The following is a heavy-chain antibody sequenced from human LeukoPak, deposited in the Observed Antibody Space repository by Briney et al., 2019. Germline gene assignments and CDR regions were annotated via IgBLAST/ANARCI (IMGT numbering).Heavy chain of an antibody. CDR1: GFTFDNFA. D-gene: IGHD1-26*01. V-gene: IGHV3-30*18. J-gene: IGHJ4*02. Sequence: GSLRLSCAASGFTFDNFAMHWVRQAPGKGLEWVAEISFDGSYKSYGDSVKGRFTISRDNSENTLSLQMNSLRAEDTAIYFCAKKLSSGSFDYWGQGTLVTVSS. CDR3: AKKLSSGSFDY. CDR2: ISFDGSYK.